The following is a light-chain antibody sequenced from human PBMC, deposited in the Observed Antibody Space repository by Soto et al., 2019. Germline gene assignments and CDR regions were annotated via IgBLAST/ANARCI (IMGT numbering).Light chain of an antibody. V-gene: IGKV3-15*01. CDR3: QQYNNWPRT. CDR2: GAS. CDR1: QSVSSN. Sequence: DIVMTQSPATLSVSPGERATLSCRASQSVSSNLAWYQQKPGQAPRLLIYGASSRATGIPARFSGSGSGTEFTLTISSLQYEDFALYYCQQYNNWPRTFGQGTKVDIK. J-gene: IGKJ1*01.